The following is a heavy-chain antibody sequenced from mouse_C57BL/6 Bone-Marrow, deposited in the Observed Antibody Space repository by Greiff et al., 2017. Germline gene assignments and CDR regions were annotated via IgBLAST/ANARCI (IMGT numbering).Heavy chain of an antibody. CDR3: AIPIYDGYYEFAY. J-gene: IGHJ3*01. Sequence: EVQLVESGGDLVKPGGSLKLSCAASGFTFSSYGMSWVRQTPDKRLEWVATISSGGSYTYYPDSVKGRFTISRDNAKNTLYLQMSSLKSEDTAMYYCAIPIYDGYYEFAYWGQGTLVTVSA. CDR2: ISSGGSYT. V-gene: IGHV5-6*01. CDR1: GFTFSSYG. D-gene: IGHD2-3*01.